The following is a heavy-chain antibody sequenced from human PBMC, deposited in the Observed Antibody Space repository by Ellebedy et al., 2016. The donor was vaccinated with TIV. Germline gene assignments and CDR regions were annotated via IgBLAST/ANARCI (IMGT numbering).Heavy chain of an antibody. J-gene: IGHJ4*02. CDR2: STGSGTIT. CDR1: GFTFSSYA. Sequence: GESLKISCAVSGFTFSSYAMSWVRQAPGKGLEWVSVSTGSGTITYYADSVKGRFTISRENSKNTLYLQMNSLRAEDTAVYYCARGGVRGNNPFDYWGQGTLVTVSS. D-gene: IGHD3-10*01. CDR3: ARGGVRGNNPFDY. V-gene: IGHV3-23*01.